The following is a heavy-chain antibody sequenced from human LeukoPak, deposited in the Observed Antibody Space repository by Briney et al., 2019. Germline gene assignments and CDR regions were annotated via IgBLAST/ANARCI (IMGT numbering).Heavy chain of an antibody. V-gene: IGHV4-31*03. Sequence: SETLSLTCTVSGGSISSGGYYWSWIRQHPGKGLEWIGYIYYSGSTYYNPSLKSRVTISVDTSKNQFSLKLSSVTAADTAVYYCARELGRTSSTVRGGRWFDPWGQGTLVTVSS. CDR3: ARELGRTSSTVRGGRWFDP. J-gene: IGHJ5*02. CDR1: GGSISSGGYY. D-gene: IGHD2-2*01. CDR2: IYYSGST.